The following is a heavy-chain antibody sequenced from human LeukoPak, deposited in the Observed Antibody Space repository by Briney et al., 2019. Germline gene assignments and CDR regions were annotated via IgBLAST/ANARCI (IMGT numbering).Heavy chain of an antibody. CDR2: ISAYNGNT. Sequence: ASVKVSCKASGYTFTSYGISWVRQAPGQGLEWMGWISAYNGNTNYAQKLQGRVTMTTDTSTSTAYMELRSLRSDDTAVYYCARSGVDSSGYYYSLIDYWGQGTLVTVSS. J-gene: IGHJ4*02. CDR1: GYTFTSYG. CDR3: ARSGVDSSGYYYSLIDY. D-gene: IGHD3-22*01. V-gene: IGHV1-18*01.